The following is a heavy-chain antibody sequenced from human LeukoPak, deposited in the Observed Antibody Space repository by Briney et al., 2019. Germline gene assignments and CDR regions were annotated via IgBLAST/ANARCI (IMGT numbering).Heavy chain of an antibody. Sequence: GGSLRLSCTASGFTFGDYAMSWVRQAPGKGLEWVGFIRSKAYGGTTEYAASVKGRFTTSRDDSKSIAYLQMNSLKTEDTAVYYCHSWSGYWGQGTLVTVSS. CDR3: HSWSGY. CDR1: GFTFGDYA. CDR2: IRSKAYGGTT. J-gene: IGHJ4*02. V-gene: IGHV3-49*04. D-gene: IGHD6-13*01.